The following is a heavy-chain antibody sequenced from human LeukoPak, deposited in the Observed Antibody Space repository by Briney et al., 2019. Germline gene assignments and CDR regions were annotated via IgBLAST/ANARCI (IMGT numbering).Heavy chain of an antibody. CDR1: GYTFSDHY. CDR3: ATGRLIIVNY. J-gene: IGHJ4*02. V-gene: IGHV1-69-2*01. Sequence: ASVKVSCKASGYTFSDHYMHWVKQAPGKGLEWMGRVDPEDGGTKYAEKFQGRVTITADTSTDTAYMELSGLTSADTALYYCATGRLIIVNYWGQGTLVTVSS. D-gene: IGHD2/OR15-2a*01. CDR2: VDPEDGGT.